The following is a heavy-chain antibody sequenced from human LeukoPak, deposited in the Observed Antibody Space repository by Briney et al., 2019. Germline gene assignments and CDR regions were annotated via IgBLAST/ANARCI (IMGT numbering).Heavy chain of an antibody. CDR1: GYTFIGYY. J-gene: IGHJ4*02. V-gene: IGHV1-2*02. CDR2: INPNSGGT. CDR3: ARLSGDYYFDY. D-gene: IGHD7-27*01. Sequence: ASVKVSCKASGYTFIGYYMHWVRQAPGQGLEWMGWINPNSGGTNYVQKFQGRVTMTRDTSISTAYMELSRLRSDDTAVYYCARLSGDYYFDYWGQGTLVTVSP.